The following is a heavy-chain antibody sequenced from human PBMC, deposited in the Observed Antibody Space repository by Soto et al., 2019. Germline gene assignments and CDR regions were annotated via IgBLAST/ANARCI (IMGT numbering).Heavy chain of an antibody. V-gene: IGHV3-23*01. CDR2: ISGSGGST. CDR1: GFTFSSYA. Sequence: EVQLLESGGGLVQPGGSLRLSCAASGFTFSSYAISWVRQASGKRLEWVSAISGSGGSTYYADSVKGRFTIFRDNSKNTLYLQMNSLTAEDTAVYYCAKAGFGGDAFDIWGQGTMVTVSS. J-gene: IGHJ3*02. CDR3: AKAGFGGDAFDI. D-gene: IGHD3-16*01.